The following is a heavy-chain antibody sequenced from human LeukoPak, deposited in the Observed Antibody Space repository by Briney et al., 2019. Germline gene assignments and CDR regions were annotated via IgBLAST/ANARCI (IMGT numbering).Heavy chain of an antibody. V-gene: IGHV3-30*03. J-gene: IGHJ6*02. CDR2: ISYDGSNK. CDR3: ARDQQQLAPNYYYYYGMDV. CDR1: GFTFSSYG. Sequence: AGGSLRLSCAASGFTFSSYGMHWVRQAPGKGLEWVAVISYDGSNKYYADSVKGRFTISRDNSKNTLYLQMNSLRAEDTAVYYCARDQQQLAPNYYYYYGMDVWGQGTTVTVSS. D-gene: IGHD6-13*01.